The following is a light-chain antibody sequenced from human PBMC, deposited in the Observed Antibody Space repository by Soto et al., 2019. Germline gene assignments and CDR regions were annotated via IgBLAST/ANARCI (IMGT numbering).Light chain of an antibody. V-gene: IGLV2-14*01. Sequence: QSALTQPASVSGSPGQSVSIPFTGTSSYVGGYNYVSWYLQHPGKAPKIMISEVSNRPSGVSTRFSGSKSGNTASLAISGIQADDEADYYCSSYTSAGTLVFGTGTKVTVL. CDR3: SSYTSAGTLV. CDR1: SSYVGGYNY. J-gene: IGLJ1*01. CDR2: EVS.